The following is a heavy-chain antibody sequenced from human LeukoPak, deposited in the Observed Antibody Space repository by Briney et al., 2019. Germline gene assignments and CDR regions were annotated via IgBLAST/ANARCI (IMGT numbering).Heavy chain of an antibody. D-gene: IGHD4-23*01. CDR1: GFTFSSYW. Sequence: GGSLRFSCAASGFTFSSYWMNWVRQAPGKGLVWVSRIASDGSSTTYADSVKGRFSISRDNAKNTLYLQMNSLRVEDTAVYYCARGRPHGNDYWGQGTLVTVSS. V-gene: IGHV3-74*01. CDR3: ARGRPHGNDY. J-gene: IGHJ4*01. CDR2: IASDGSST.